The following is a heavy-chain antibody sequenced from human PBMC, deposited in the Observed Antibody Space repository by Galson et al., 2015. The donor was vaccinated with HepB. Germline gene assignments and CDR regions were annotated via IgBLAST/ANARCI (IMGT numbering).Heavy chain of an antibody. Sequence: SVKVSCKASGYTFTMYAMHWVRQAPGQRPEWMGWINVGNGNTKYSQKFQGRVTITRDTSASTAYMELGSLKSEDTAVYYCERSGRSGIEAADHGLYWGQGTLVTVSS. J-gene: IGHJ4*02. CDR2: INVGNGNT. V-gene: IGHV1-3*01. CDR3: ERSGRSGIEAADHGLY. CDR1: GYTFTMYA. D-gene: IGHD6-13*01.